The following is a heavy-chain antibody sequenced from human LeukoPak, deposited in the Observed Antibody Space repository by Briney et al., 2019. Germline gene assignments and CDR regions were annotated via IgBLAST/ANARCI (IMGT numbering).Heavy chain of an antibody. CDR1: GGSFSGYY. J-gene: IGHJ4*02. V-gene: IGHV4-34*01. CDR3: ARGTVALGGSSGWLFYYFDY. Sequence: PSETLSLTCAVYGGSFSGYYWSWIRQPPGKGLEWIGEINHSGSTNYNPSLKSRVTISVDTSKNQFSLKLSSVTAADTAVYYCARGTVALGGSSGWLFYYFDYGGQGTLATVSS. D-gene: IGHD6-13*01. CDR2: INHSGST.